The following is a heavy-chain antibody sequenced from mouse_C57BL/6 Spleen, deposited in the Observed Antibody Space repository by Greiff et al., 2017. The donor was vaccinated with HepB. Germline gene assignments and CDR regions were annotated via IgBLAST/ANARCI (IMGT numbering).Heavy chain of an antibody. V-gene: IGHV5-17*01. CDR2: ISSGSSTI. Sequence: EVQGVESGGGLVKPGGSLKLSCAASGFTFSDYGMHWVRQAPEKGLEWVAYISSGSSTIYYADTVKGRFTISRDNAKNTLFLQMTSLRSEDTAMYYCARHLRPAPYYAMDYWGQGTSVTVSS. CDR1: GFTFSDYG. CDR3: ARHLRPAPYYAMDY. J-gene: IGHJ4*01. D-gene: IGHD1-2*01.